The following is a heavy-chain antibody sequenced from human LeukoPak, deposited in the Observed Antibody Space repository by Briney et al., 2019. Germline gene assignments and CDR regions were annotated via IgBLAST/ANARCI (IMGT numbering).Heavy chain of an antibody. CDR3: AKSLGVGGYTRYKGFDQ. J-gene: IGHJ4*02. CDR2: ISGSDGSS. Sequence: QPGGSLRLSCAASGFTFNSFAMNWVRPAPGKGLEWVSSISGSDGSSHYADFVKGRFTISRDNSKNTLHLQMNSLRAEDTAVYYCAKSLGVGGYTRYKGFDQWGQGTLVTVSS. CDR1: GFTFNSFA. D-gene: IGHD3-16*02. V-gene: IGHV3-23*01.